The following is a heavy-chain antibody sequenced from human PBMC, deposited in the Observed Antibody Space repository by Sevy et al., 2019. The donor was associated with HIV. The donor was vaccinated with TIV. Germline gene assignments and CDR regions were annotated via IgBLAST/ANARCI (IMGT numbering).Heavy chain of an antibody. V-gene: IGHV3-74*01. D-gene: IGHD7-27*01. CDR3: ARPSRTAPTGAFDS. Sequence: GGSLRLSCAASGFTFSSYWMHWVRQAPGKGLVWVSRINSDGTSTSYADSVKGRFTISRDNAKNTVFLQVNSLRAEDTATYYCARPSRTAPTGAFDSWVQGTRVTVSS. CDR2: INSDGTST. J-gene: IGHJ4*02. CDR1: GFTFSSYW.